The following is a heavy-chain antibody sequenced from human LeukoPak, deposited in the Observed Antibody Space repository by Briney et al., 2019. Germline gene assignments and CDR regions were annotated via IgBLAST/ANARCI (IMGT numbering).Heavy chain of an antibody. J-gene: IGHJ4*02. Sequence: SETLSLTCAVYGGSFSGYYWSWIRQPPGKGLEWIGEINHSGSTNYNPSLKSRVTISVDTSKNQFSLKLSSVTAADTAAYYCARGRGSGYDPLGYFDYWGQGTLVTVSS. V-gene: IGHV4-34*01. CDR2: INHSGST. D-gene: IGHD5-12*01. CDR1: GGSFSGYY. CDR3: ARGRGSGYDPLGYFDY.